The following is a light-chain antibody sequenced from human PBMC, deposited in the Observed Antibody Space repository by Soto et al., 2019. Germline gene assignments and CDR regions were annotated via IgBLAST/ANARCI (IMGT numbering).Light chain of an antibody. J-gene: IGLJ1*01. CDR1: GSDIGGYNF. CDR2: EVN. Sequence: QSALTQPPSASGSPGQSVTISCTGTGSDIGGYNFVSWYQQHPGKVPKLIIYEVNKRPSGVPDRFSGSKSGNTASLTVSGLQADDEAAYYCSSYSGTNHRYVFGTGTKLTVL. V-gene: IGLV2-8*01. CDR3: SSYSGTNHRYV.